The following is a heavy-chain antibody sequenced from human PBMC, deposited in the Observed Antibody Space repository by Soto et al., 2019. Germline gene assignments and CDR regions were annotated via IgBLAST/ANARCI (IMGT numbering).Heavy chain of an antibody. CDR1: GGSISSGGYS. J-gene: IGHJ5*02. CDR2: IYHSGST. CDR3: ARGQLEPRKNWFDP. D-gene: IGHD1-1*01. Sequence: SETLSLTCAVSGGSISSGGYSWSWIRQPPGKGLEWIGYIYHSGSTYYNPSLKSRVTISVDRSKNQFSLKLSSVTAADTAVYYCARGQLEPRKNWFDPWGQGTLVTVSS. V-gene: IGHV4-30-2*01.